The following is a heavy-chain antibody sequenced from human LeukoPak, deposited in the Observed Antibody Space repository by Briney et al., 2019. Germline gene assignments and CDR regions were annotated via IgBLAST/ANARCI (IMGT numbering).Heavy chain of an antibody. J-gene: IGHJ4*02. Sequence: GGSLRLSCAASGFTFSDYYMSWIRQAPGEGLEWVSYISSSGSTIYYADSVKGRFTISRDNAKNSLYLQMNSLRAEDTAVYYCARDFDFWSGYPTKSDYWGQGTLVTVSS. CDR3: ARDFDFWSGYPTKSDY. D-gene: IGHD3-3*01. CDR2: ISSSGSTI. V-gene: IGHV3-11*04. CDR1: GFTFSDYY.